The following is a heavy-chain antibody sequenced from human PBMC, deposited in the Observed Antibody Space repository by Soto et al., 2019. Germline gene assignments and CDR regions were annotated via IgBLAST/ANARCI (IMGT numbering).Heavy chain of an antibody. CDR1: GGSISRLGYS. J-gene: IGHJ3*02. D-gene: IGHD3-3*01. CDR3: ARVEMIFGVVNAFDI. V-gene: IGHV4-30-2*01. CDR2: IYHSGST. Sequence: SETLSLTCAVSGGSISRLGYSWSWIRQPPGKGLEWIGYIYHSGSTYYNPSLKSRVTISVDRSKNQFSLKLSSVTAADTAVYYCARVEMIFGVVNAFDIWGQGTMVT.